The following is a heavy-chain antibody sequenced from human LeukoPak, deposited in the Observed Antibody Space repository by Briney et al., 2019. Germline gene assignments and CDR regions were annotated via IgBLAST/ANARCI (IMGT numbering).Heavy chain of an antibody. CDR2: TSYDGINK. Sequence: GRSLRLSCAASGFTFSSYGMHWVRQAPGKGLEWVAFTSYDGINKYYVDSVKGRFTISRDNSKNTLYLQMNSLRAEDTALYYCASRWWYFDLWGRGTLVTVSS. J-gene: IGHJ2*01. D-gene: IGHD6-13*01. CDR3: ASRWWYFDL. CDR1: GFTFSSYG. V-gene: IGHV3-30*03.